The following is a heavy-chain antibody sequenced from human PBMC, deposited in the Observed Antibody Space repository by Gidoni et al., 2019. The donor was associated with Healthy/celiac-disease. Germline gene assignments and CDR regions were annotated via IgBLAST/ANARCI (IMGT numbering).Heavy chain of an antibody. J-gene: IGHJ4*02. D-gene: IGHD3-22*01. CDR2: ISYDGRNK. Sequence: QVQLVESGGGVVQPGRSLRLSCAASGFTFSSYAMHWVRQAPGKGLEWVAVISYDGRNKYYADSVKGRFTISRDNSKNTLYLQMNSLRAEDTAVYYCASLGGYYDSSGYDWGQGTLVTVSS. CDR3: ASLGGYYDSSGYD. V-gene: IGHV3-30*04. CDR1: GFTFSSYA.